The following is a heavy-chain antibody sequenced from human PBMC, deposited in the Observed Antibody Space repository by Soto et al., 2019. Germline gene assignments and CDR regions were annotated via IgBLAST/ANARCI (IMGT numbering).Heavy chain of an antibody. V-gene: IGHV3-21*01. CDR3: ARANFGSSRFDY. D-gene: IGHD3-3*01. Sequence: PGGSLRLSCAASGFTFSSYNMNWVRQAPGKGLEWVSSISSSSIYIYYADSVKGRFTISRDNAKNSLYLQMNSLRAEDTAVYYCARANFGSSRFDYWGQGTLVTVSS. CDR1: GFTFSSYN. CDR2: ISSSSIYI. J-gene: IGHJ4*02.